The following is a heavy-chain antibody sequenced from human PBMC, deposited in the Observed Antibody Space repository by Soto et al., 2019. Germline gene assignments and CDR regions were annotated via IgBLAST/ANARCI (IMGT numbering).Heavy chain of an antibody. J-gene: IGHJ6*03. V-gene: IGHV1-69*02. D-gene: IGHD2-21*02. Sequence: QVQLVQSGAEVKKPGSSVKVSCKASGGTFSSYTISWVRQAPGQGLEWMGRIIPILGIANYAQKFQGRVTITADKSTITAYMELSSLRSEDTGVYYCARGSDSGYYYYMDVWGKGTTVTVSS. CDR2: IIPILGIA. CDR3: ARGSDSGYYYYMDV. CDR1: GGTFSSYT.